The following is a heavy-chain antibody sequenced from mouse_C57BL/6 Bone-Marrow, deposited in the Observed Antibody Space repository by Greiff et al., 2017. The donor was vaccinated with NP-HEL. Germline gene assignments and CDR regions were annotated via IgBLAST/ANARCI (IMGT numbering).Heavy chain of an antibody. Sequence: VQLKESGPELVKPGASVKMSCKASGYTFTDYNMHWVKQSHGKSLEWIGYINPNNGGTSYNQKFKGKATLTVNKSSSTAYMELRSLTSEDSAVYYCARGGFITTAVGGWGQGTTLTVSS. CDR1: GYTFTDYN. CDR2: INPNNGGT. V-gene: IGHV1-22*01. D-gene: IGHD1-1*01. J-gene: IGHJ2*01. CDR3: ARGGFITTAVGG.